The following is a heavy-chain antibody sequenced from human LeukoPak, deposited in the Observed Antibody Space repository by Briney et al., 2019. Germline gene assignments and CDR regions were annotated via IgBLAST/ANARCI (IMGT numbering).Heavy chain of an antibody. V-gene: IGHV4-59*08. CDR2: IYYSGST. J-gene: IGHJ4*02. Sequence: SETLSLTCTVSGGSVSSYYWSWIRQPPGKGLEWIGYIYYSGSTNYNPSLKSRVTISVDTSKNQFSLKLSSVTAADTAVYYCARGYSSSWYDYWGQGTLVTVSS. D-gene: IGHD6-13*01. CDR3: ARGYSSSWYDY. CDR1: GGSVSSYY.